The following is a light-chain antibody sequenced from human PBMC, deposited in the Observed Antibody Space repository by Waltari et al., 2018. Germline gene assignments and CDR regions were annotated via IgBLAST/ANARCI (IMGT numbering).Light chain of an antibody. J-gene: IGLJ1*01. CDR1: SSDFGYYNA. CDR2: EVS. V-gene: IGLV2-11*01. Sequence: QAAPTQPPSVSGSPGQWVTTPCTGTSSDFGYYNALSWYQQHPGKAPKLMCYEVSKRPSGVSDRFSGSKSGNTASLTISGLQAEDEADYYCSSYAGSNTYIFGAGTRLTVL. CDR3: SSYAGSNTYI.